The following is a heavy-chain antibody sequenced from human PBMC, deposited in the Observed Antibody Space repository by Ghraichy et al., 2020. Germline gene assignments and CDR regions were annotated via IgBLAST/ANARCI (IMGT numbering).Heavy chain of an antibody. CDR3: ARDANEESWFDP. CDR2: IYSGGST. D-gene: IGHD1-1*01. Sequence: GGSLRLSCAASGFTVSSNYISWVRQAPGKGLEWVSVIYSGGSTYYADSVKGRFTISRDNSKNTLYLQMNSLRAEDTAVYYCARDANEESWFDPWGQGTLVTVSS. V-gene: IGHV3-53*01. J-gene: IGHJ5*02. CDR1: GFTVSSNY.